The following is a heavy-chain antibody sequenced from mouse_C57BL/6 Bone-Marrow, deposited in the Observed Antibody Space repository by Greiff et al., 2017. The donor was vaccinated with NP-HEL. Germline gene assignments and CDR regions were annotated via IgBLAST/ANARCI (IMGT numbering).Heavy chain of an antibody. CDR2: IWGDGST. CDR1: GFSLTSYG. CDR3: AKMGVTTVVDLFAY. J-gene: IGHJ3*01. V-gene: IGHV2-3*01. Sequence: VMLVESGPGLVAPSQSLSITCTVSGFSLTSYGVSWVRQPPGKGLEWLGVIWGDGSTNYHSALISRLSISKDNSKSQVFLKLNSLQTDDTATYYCAKMGVTTVVDLFAYWGQGTLVTVSA. D-gene: IGHD1-1*01.